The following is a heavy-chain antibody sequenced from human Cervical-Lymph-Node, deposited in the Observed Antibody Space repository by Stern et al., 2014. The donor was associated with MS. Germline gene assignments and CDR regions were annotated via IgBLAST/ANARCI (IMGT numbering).Heavy chain of an antibody. CDR2: MGSSSRTI. Sequence: EVQLVESGGGLVQPGGSLRLSCAASGFSLSGYGMNWVRQAPGKGLEWVSYMGSSSRTIYYTASVKGRRFTISRDNAKNSLYLQMNSLRDEDTAVYYCARRSSDWAFDYWGQGTLVSVSS. J-gene: IGHJ4*02. V-gene: IGHV3-48*02. CDR3: ARRSSDWAFDY. D-gene: IGHD6-19*01. CDR1: GFSLSGYG.